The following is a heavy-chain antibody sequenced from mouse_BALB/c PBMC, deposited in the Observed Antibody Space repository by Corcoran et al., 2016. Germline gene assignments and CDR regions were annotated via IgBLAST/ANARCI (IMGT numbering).Heavy chain of an antibody. CDR3: AITTEVADYYVMDY. V-gene: IGHV9-3-1*01. CDR2: INTYTGEP. Sequence: QIQLVQSGPALKKTGETVKISCKASGYTFTNYGMNWVKQAPGKGLKWMGWINTYTGEPTYADDFKGRFAFSLETSASTAYLQINNLKNEDTATYFCAITTEVADYYVMDYWGQGTSVTVSS. J-gene: IGHJ4*01. CDR1: GYTFTNYG. D-gene: IGHD1-1*01.